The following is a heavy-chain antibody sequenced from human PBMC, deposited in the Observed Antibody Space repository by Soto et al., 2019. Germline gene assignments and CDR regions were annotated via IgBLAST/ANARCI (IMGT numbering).Heavy chain of an antibody. D-gene: IGHD2-15*01. CDR2: ISAYNGNT. CDR3: ARDHDCSGGSCYLGTAFDI. V-gene: IGHV1-18*01. CDR1: GYTFPSYG. J-gene: IGHJ3*02. Sequence: GASVKVSCKASGYTFPSYGISWLRQAPGQGLEWMGWISAYNGNTNYAQKLQGRVTMTTDTSTSTAYMELSSLRSEDTAVYYCARDHDCSGGSCYLGTAFDIWGQGTMVTVSS.